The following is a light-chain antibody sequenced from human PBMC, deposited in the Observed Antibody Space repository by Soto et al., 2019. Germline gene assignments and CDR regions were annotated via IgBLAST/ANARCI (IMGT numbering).Light chain of an antibody. V-gene: IGKV3-20*01. Sequence: ENVLTQSPGTLSVSPGERVTLSCRAGQNVTDNFLAWYQQRPGQAPRLLIHGASTRAADIPDRFSGGGSGTDFTLSVNGLEPEDFAIYYCQQYRTSPFTFGPGTKVHVK. J-gene: IGKJ3*01. CDR2: GAS. CDR3: QQYRTSPFT. CDR1: QNVTDNF.